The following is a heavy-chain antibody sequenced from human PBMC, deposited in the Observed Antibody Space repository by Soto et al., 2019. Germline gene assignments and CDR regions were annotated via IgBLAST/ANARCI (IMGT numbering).Heavy chain of an antibody. V-gene: IGHV3-11*01. Sequence: QVQLVESGGGLVKPGGSLRLSCEVSGFTFSDYYMSWIRQAPGKGLKWISYISTSGTNIHYANSVKGRFTISRDNAKNSLYLQMNSLRAEDTAVYYCARVGDGDSGWYDYWGQGTLVTVSS. J-gene: IGHJ4*02. CDR1: GFTFSDYY. CDR2: ISTSGTNI. CDR3: ARVGDGDSGWYDY. D-gene: IGHD6-19*01.